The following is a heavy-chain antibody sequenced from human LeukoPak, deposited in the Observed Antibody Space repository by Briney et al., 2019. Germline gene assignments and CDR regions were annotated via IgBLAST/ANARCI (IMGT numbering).Heavy chain of an antibody. Sequence: ASVKVSCKASGYTFTSYGISWVRQAPGQGLEWMGWISAYNGNTNYAQKLQGRVTMTTDTSTSTAYMELRSLRSDDTAVYYCARDLVFGTCYYDSSGRAKDYWGQGTLVTVSS. D-gene: IGHD3-22*01. J-gene: IGHJ4*02. CDR1: GYTFTSYG. CDR3: ARDLVFGTCYYDSSGRAKDY. V-gene: IGHV1-18*01. CDR2: ISAYNGNT.